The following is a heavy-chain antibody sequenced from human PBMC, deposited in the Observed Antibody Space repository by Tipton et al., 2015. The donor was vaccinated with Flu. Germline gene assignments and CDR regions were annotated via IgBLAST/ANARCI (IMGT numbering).Heavy chain of an antibody. J-gene: IGHJ4*02. CDR3: AKDRDTGAYDHFDH. D-gene: IGHD2-8*02. CDR2: ISWNSGSI. V-gene: IGHV3-9*01. CDR1: GFTFHDHA. Sequence: SLRLSCVASGFTFHDHAMHWVWQAPGKGLEWVSGISWNSGSIGYADSVKGRFTISRDNAKKSLYLQMNSLRAEDTAFYYCAKDRDTGAYDHFDHWGQGTLVTVSS.